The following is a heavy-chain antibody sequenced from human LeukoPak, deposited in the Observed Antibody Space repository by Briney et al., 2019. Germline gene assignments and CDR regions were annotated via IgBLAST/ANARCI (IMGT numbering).Heavy chain of an antibody. V-gene: IGHV3-20*04. Sequence: GGSLRLSCAASGFTFDDYGMSWVRQAPGKGLEWVSGINWNGGSTGYADSVKGRFTISRDNSKNTLYLQMNSLRAEDTAVYYCARDTSSSWSGMGLDYWGQGTLVTVSS. D-gene: IGHD6-13*01. CDR2: INWNGGST. CDR3: ARDTSSSWSGMGLDY. J-gene: IGHJ4*02. CDR1: GFTFDDYG.